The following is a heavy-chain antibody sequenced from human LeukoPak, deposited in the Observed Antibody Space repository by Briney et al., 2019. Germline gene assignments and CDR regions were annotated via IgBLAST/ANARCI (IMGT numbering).Heavy chain of an antibody. D-gene: IGHD5-18*01. J-gene: IGHJ4*02. V-gene: IGHV3-11*06. Sequence: PGGSLRLSCAASGFTFSDYYMSWIRQAPGKGLEWVSYISSSSSYTNHADSVKGRFTISRDNAKNSLYLQMNSLRVEDTAVYYCARGGGYSYVTNWGQGTLVTVSS. CDR1: GFTFSDYY. CDR2: ISSSSSYT. CDR3: ARGGGYSYVTN.